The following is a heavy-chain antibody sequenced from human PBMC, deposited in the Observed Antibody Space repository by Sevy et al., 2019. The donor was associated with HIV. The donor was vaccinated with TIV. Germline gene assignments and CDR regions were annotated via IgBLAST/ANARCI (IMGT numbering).Heavy chain of an antibody. D-gene: IGHD3-22*01. J-gene: IGHJ4*02. CDR3: AGLYYYDSSGYYTLSDY. Sequence: SEILSLTCTVSGGSISSGDYYWSWIRQPPGKGLEWIGYIYYSGSTYYNPSLKSRVTISVDTSKNQFSLKLSSVTAADTAVYYCAGLYYYDSSGYYTLSDYWGQGTLVTVSS. V-gene: IGHV4-30-4*01. CDR2: IYYSGST. CDR1: GGSISSGDYY.